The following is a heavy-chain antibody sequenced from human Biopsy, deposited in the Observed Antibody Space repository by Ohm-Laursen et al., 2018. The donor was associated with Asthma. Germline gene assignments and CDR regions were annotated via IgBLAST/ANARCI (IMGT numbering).Heavy chain of an antibody. J-gene: IGHJ4*02. Sequence: TLSLTCTVSYGSITSGGYYWTWIRQHPGKGLEWIGFIYYSGSTYYNPSLKSRVSISIDTSKNQFSLKLSSVTAADTAVYYCARVQDYYDSRGYYGSFDYWGQGTLVTVSS. CDR2: IYYSGST. CDR1: YGSITSGGYY. V-gene: IGHV4-31*03. D-gene: IGHD3-22*01. CDR3: ARVQDYYDSRGYYGSFDY.